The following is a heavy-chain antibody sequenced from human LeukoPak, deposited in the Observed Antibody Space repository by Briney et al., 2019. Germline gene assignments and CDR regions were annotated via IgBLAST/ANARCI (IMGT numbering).Heavy chain of an antibody. D-gene: IGHD3-22*01. V-gene: IGHV3-49*04. CDR1: GSTFGDYG. CDR3: TRDNYYDSSAYSKYYFDY. CDR2: LRSKTHGGTT. J-gene: IGHJ4*02. Sequence: QPGRSLRLSCTASGSTFGDYGMSWVRQAPGKGLEWVSFLRSKTHGGTTEYAASVKGRFTISRDDSKSIAYLQMNSLKTEDTAVYYCTRDNYYDSSAYSKYYFDYWGQGTLVTVSS.